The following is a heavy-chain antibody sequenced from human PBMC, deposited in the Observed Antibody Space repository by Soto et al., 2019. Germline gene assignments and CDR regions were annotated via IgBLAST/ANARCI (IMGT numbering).Heavy chain of an antibody. CDR1: GYSISSGDY. CDR3: AREGEWELLGTNAFDI. V-gene: IGHV4-38-2*02. CDR2: IYHSGST. Sequence: ASETLSLTCAVSGYSISSGDYWGWIRQPPGKGLEWIGSIYHSGSTYYNPSLKSRVTISVDTSKNQFSLKLSSVTAADTAVYYCAREGEWELLGTNAFDIWGQGTMVTVSS. D-gene: IGHD1-26*01. J-gene: IGHJ3*02.